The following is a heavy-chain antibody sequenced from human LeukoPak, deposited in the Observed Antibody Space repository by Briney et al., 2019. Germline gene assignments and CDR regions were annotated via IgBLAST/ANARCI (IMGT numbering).Heavy chain of an antibody. D-gene: IGHD3-22*01. CDR3: AKDLMPQDDSSGYYYGYYFDY. J-gene: IGHJ4*02. V-gene: IGHV3-23*01. CDR2: ISGSGGST. CDR1: GFTFSSYG. Sequence: PGGSLRLSCAASGFTFSSYGMSWVRQAPGKGLEWVSAISGSGGSTYYADSVKGRFTISRDNSKNTLYLQMNSLRAEDTAVYYCAKDLMPQDDSSGYYYGYYFDYWGQGTLVTVSS.